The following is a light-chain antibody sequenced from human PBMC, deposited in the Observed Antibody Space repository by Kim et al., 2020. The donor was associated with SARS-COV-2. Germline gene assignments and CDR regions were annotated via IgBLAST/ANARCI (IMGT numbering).Light chain of an antibody. Sequence: SYELTQPPSVSVSPGQTASITCSGDKLETRYASWYQQKPGQSPVLVIYEDRMRPSGIPERFSGSNSGDTATLTISGTQAMDEADYYCQAWDSSTASLVFGGGTKLTVL. J-gene: IGLJ3*02. CDR3: QAWDSSTASLV. CDR1: KLETRY. CDR2: EDR. V-gene: IGLV3-1*01.